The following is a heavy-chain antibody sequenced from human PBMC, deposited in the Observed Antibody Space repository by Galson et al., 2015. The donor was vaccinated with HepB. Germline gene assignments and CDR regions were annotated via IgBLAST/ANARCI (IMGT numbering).Heavy chain of an antibody. CDR3: AKDSSYYDSSLGGSHFDY. V-gene: IGHV3-43*01. J-gene: IGHJ4*02. CDR2: ISWDGGST. Sequence: SLRLSCAASGFTFDDYTMHWVRQAPGKGLEWVSLISWDGGSTYYADSVKGRFTISRDNSKNSPYLQMNSLRTEDTALYYCAKDSSYYDSSLGGSHFDYWGQGTLVTVSS. CDR1: GFTFDDYT. D-gene: IGHD3-22*01.